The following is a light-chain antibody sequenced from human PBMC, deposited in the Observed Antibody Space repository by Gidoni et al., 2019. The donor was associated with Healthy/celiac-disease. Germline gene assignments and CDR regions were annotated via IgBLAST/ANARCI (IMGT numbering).Light chain of an antibody. CDR2: GAS. CDR1: QSVSRH. Sequence: EIVLTQSPATLSVSPGERATLSCRASQSVSRHLAWYQQKPGQAPRLLIYGASTRATGIPARFSGSGSGTEFTLTISSLQSEDFAVYYCQQYNNWPSWTFGQXTKVEIK. CDR3: QQYNNWPSWT. J-gene: IGKJ1*01. V-gene: IGKV3-15*01.